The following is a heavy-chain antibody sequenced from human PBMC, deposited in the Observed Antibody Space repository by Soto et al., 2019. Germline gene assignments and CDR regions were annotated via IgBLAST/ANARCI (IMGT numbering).Heavy chain of an antibody. D-gene: IGHD3-9*01. CDR1: GGTFSSYA. V-gene: IGHV1-69*13. J-gene: IGHJ5*02. CDR2: IIPIFGTA. CDR3: ARDQQGQLRYFA. Sequence: SVKVSCKASGGTFSSYAISWVRQAPGQGLEWMGGIIPIFGTANYGQKFQGRVTITADESTSTAYMELSSLRSEDTAVYYCARDQQGQLRYFAWGQGTLVTVSS.